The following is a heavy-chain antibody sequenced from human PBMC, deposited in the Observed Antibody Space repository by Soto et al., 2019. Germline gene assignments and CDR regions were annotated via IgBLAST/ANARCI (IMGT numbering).Heavy chain of an antibody. CDR3: AKDGAPDVEMATIFFDY. J-gene: IGHJ4*02. CDR1: GGSISSYY. D-gene: IGHD5-12*01. V-gene: IGHV4-59*01. CDR2: IYYSGST. Sequence: SETLSLTCTVSGGSISSYYWSWIRQPPGKGLEWIGYIYYSGSTNYNPSLKSRVTISVDTSKNQFSLKLSSVTAADTAVYYCAKDGAPDVEMATIFFDYWGQGTLVTVSS.